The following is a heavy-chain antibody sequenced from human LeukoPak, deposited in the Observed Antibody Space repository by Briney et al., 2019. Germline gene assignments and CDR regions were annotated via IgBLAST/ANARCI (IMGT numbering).Heavy chain of an antibody. CDR1: GFSLSTSGVG. CDR3: AHRHLGYYDY. V-gene: IGHV2-5*01. D-gene: IGHD3-16*01. J-gene: IGHJ4*02. Sequence: KVCGPTLVKPTQTLTLTCTFSGFSLSTSGVGVGWIRQPPGTTLEWLGLIYWNDDKHFSPSLQSRLTFTKDTSKNQVVLTMTNMDPVDTATYYCAHRHLGYYDYWGQGTLVSVCS. CDR2: IYWNDDK.